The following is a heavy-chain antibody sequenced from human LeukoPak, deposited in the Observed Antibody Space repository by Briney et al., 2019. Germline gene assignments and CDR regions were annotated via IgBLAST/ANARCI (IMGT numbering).Heavy chain of an antibody. J-gene: IGHJ4*02. Sequence: ASVKVSCKASGGTFSSYAISWVRQAPGQGLEWMGGIIPIFGTANYAQKFQGRVTITADKSTSTAYMELSSLRSEDTAVYYCARDSRVGATNSLTTVSLPFDYWGQGTLVTVSS. CDR2: IIPIFGTA. D-gene: IGHD1-26*01. CDR1: GGTFSSYA. CDR3: ARDSRVGATNSLTTVSLPFDY. V-gene: IGHV1-69*06.